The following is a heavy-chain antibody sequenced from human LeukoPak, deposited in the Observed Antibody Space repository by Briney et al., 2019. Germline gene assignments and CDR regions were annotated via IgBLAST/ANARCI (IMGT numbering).Heavy chain of an antibody. CDR3: ARAPDSIHCSSTSCHGNFDY. CDR1: GFSFSAYW. Sequence: GGSLTLSCAASGFSFSAYWMTWVRQAPGAGLEFVANINPVGTATYYADPVKGRFTISRDNAKNLVYLQMNSLRAEDTAVYYCARAPDSIHCSSTSCHGNFDYWGQGTLVTVSS. V-gene: IGHV3-7*04. D-gene: IGHD2-2*01. J-gene: IGHJ4*02. CDR2: INPVGTAT.